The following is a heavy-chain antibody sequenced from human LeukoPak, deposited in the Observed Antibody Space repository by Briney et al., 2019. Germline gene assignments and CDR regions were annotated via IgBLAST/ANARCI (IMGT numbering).Heavy chain of an antibody. CDR2: INPNSGGT. CDR1: GYTFTGYY. CDR3: ARGGHYYDSSGYYSD. J-gene: IGHJ4*02. V-gene: IGHV1-2*02. D-gene: IGHD3-22*01. Sequence: GASVKVSCKASGYTFTGYYMHWVRQAPGQGLEWMGWINPNSGGTNYAQKFQGRVTMTRDTSISTAYMELSRLRSDDTAVYYCARGGHYYDSSGYYSDWGQGTLVTVSS.